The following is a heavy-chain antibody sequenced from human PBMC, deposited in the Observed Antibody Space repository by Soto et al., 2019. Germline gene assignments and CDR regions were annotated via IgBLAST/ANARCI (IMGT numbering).Heavy chain of an antibody. CDR2: IYYSGST. CDR3: ARDLTPFSRVYVLDY. CDR1: GGSISSYY. J-gene: IGHJ4*02. D-gene: IGHD2-15*01. V-gene: IGHV4-59*01. Sequence: SETLSLTCTVSGGSISSYYWSWIRQPPGKGLEWIGYIYYSGSTNYNPSLKSRVTISVDTSKNQFSLKLSSVTAADTAVYYCARDLTPFSRVYVLDYWGQGTLVTVSS.